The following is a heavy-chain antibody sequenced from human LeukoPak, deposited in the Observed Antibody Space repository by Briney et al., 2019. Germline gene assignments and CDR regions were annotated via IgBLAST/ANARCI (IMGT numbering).Heavy chain of an antibody. CDR2: IYYSGSI. CDR1: GGSISSYY. J-gene: IGHJ6*02. Sequence: PSETLSLTCSVSGGSISSYYWSWIRQPPGKGLEYIGYIYYSGSINYNPSLKSRVAISVDTSKDHFSLNLTSVTAADTAVYYCARLKCISTTCPSRYVMDVWGQGTTVTVSS. CDR3: ARLKCISTTCPSRYVMDV. V-gene: IGHV4-59*01. D-gene: IGHD2-2*01.